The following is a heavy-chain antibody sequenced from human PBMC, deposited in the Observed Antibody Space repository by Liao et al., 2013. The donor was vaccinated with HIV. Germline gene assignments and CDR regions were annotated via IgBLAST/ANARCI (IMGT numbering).Heavy chain of an antibody. V-gene: IGHV4-59*01. D-gene: IGHD5-24*01. Sequence: QVQLQESGPGLVKPSETLSLTCTVSGGSISSYYWSWIRQPPGKGLEWIGYIYYSGSTNYNPSLKSRVTISVDTSKNQFSLKLSSVTAADTAVYYCARGRDGVWGQGTLGHRLL. CDR1: GGSISSYY. CDR2: IYYSGST. J-gene: IGHJ4*02. CDR3: ARGRDGV.